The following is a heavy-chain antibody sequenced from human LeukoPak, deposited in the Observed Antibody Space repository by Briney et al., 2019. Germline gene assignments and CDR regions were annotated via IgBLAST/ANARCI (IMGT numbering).Heavy chain of an antibody. V-gene: IGHV1-18*01. CDR2: ISAYNGNT. CDR3: ARDWVTKKLSLDFDY. Sequence: ASVKVSCKASGYTFTSYGISLVRQAPGQGLEWMGWISAYNGNTNYAQKLQGGVTMTTDTSTSTAYMELRSLRSDDTAVYYCARDWVTKKLSLDFDYWGQGTLVTLSS. CDR1: GYTFTSYG. D-gene: IGHD4-11*01. J-gene: IGHJ4*02.